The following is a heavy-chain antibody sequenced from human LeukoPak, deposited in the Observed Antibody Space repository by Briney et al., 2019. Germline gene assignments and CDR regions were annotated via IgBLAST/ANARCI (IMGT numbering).Heavy chain of an antibody. V-gene: IGHV3-7*01. CDR3: AREDTAMVIRGYYSDY. D-gene: IGHD5-18*01. CDR1: GFTFSGAW. J-gene: IGHJ4*02. Sequence: GSLRLSCVASGFTFSGAWMSWVRQARGKGLEWVANMKEDGSTKYYVDAVKGRFTIPRNSPENSLYLQMNSRRAADTAVYSCAREDTAMVIRGYYSDYWGPGTPVTVSS. CDR2: MKEDGSTK.